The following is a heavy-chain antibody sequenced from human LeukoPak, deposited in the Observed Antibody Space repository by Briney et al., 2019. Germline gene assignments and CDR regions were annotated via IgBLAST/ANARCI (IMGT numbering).Heavy chain of an antibody. CDR2: IKEDESEK. CDR3: ARDLGVTGGLIVVVTYFDY. J-gene: IGHJ4*02. V-gene: IGHV3-7*01. CDR1: GFTFSNYW. D-gene: IGHD2-21*02. Sequence: PGGSLRLSCAACGFTFSNYWMSWVRQAPGNGPEWVANIKEDESEKNYVDSVKGRFTISRDSAKNSLYLQMNSLRAEDTAVYYCARDLGVTGGLIVVVTYFDYWGQGTLVTVSS.